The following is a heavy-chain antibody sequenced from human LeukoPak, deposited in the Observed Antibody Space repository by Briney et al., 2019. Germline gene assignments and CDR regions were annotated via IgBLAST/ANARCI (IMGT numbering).Heavy chain of an antibody. CDR1: GFTFSSYD. D-gene: IGHD6-19*01. J-gene: IGHJ4*02. V-gene: IGHV3-21*01. CDR3: ARGTLGAWGW. Sequence: GGSLRLSCVVSGFTFSSYDMNWVRQAPGKGLEWVSSISSSSNYIHYADSVKGRFTISRDNAKNSLYLQMNSLRAEDTAVYFCARGTLGAWGWWGQGTLVTVSA. CDR2: ISSSSNYI.